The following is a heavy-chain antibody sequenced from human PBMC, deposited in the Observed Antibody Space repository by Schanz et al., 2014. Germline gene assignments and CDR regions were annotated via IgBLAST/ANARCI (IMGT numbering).Heavy chain of an antibody. CDR1: GFTFSNYS. Sequence: EVQLLESGGGLVQPGGSLRLSCAASGFTFSNYSMNWVRQAPGKGLEWVSSISSSGSSIYYADSVKGRFTISRDNSKNTLYLQMNSLRGDDTAIYYCVKGGTNTLDSWGQGTLVTVSS. V-gene: IGHV3-21*06. J-gene: IGHJ4*02. CDR3: VKGGTNTLDS. CDR2: ISSSGSSI.